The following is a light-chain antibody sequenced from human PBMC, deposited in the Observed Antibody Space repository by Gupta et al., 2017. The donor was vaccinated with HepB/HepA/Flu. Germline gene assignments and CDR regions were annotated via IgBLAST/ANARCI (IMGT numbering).Light chain of an antibody. V-gene: IGKV3-11*01. J-gene: IGKJ1*01. CDR3: QQRRDWPQT. Sequence: EIVLTQSPATLSLSPGERATLSCRASQSISTYLAWYQQKPGQAPRLLIYDASRRTSGLPARFSGSGSGTEFTLTISSLEPEDFAVYYCQQRRDWPQTVGRGTKVEIK. CDR1: QSISTY. CDR2: DAS.